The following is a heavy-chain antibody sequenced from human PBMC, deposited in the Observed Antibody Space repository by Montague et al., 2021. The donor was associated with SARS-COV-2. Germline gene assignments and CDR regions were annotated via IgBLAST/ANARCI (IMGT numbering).Heavy chain of an antibody. CDR1: GFIFRSYG. D-gene: IGHD4/OR15-4a*01. Sequence: SLRISCAASGFIFRSYGMFWVRQAPGKGLEWVAVIWNEGSKKYYADSVKGRFTISRDNSKNTLYLHMNSLRAEDTAVYYCAKETIAYGMDVWGQGTTVTVS. J-gene: IGHJ6*02. CDR2: IWNEGSKK. CDR3: AKETIAYGMDV. V-gene: IGHV3-33*06.